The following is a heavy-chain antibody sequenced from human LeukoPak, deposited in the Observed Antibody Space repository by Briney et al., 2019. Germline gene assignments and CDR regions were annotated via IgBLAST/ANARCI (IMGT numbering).Heavy chain of an antibody. D-gene: IGHD3-10*01. CDR1: GFTVSSNY. CDR2: IYSGGST. Sequence: GGSLRLSCAASGFTVSSNYMSWVRQAPGKGLEWVSVIYSGGSTYYADSVEGRYTISRDNSKNTLYLQMNSLRAEDTAVYYCARGASYWFGELLEGAFDIWGQGTMVTVSS. CDR3: ARGASYWFGELLEGAFDI. V-gene: IGHV3-53*01. J-gene: IGHJ3*02.